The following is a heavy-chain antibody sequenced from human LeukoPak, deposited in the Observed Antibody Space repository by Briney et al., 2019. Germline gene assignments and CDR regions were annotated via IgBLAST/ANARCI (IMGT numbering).Heavy chain of an antibody. V-gene: IGHV3-21*01. Sequence: GGSLRLSCAASGFTFSSYSMNWVRQAPGKGLEWVSSISSSSSYIYYADSVKGRFTISRDNAKNSLYLQMNSLRAEDTAVYYCTTDWRFLELDYYYGMDVWGQGTTVTVSS. CDR3: TTDWRFLELDYYYGMDV. D-gene: IGHD3-3*01. CDR1: GFTFSSYS. J-gene: IGHJ6*02. CDR2: ISSSSSYI.